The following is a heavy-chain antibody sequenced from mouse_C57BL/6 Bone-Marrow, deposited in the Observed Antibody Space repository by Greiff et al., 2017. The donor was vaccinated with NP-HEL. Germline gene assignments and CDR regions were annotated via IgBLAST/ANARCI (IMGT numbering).Heavy chain of an antibody. D-gene: IGHD2-5*01. CDR3: AWSYYSNLYAMDY. CDR1: DSEVFPIAY. J-gene: IGHJ4*01. Sequence: VQLQQSGSDLRSPGSSVKLSCKDFDSEVFPIAYMSWVRQKPGHGFEWIGGILPSIGRTIYGEKFEDKATLDADTLSNTAYLELNSLTSEDSASYYCAWSYYSNLYAMDYWGQGTSVTVSS. V-gene: IGHV15-2*01. CDR2: ILPSIGRT.